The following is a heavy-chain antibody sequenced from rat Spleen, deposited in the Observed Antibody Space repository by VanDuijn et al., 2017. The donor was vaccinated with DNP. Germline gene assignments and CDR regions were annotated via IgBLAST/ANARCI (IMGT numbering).Heavy chain of an antibody. CDR3: ARDDYGSSGAMDP. CDR2: ISYDGIRT. J-gene: IGHJ3*01. Sequence: EVQLVESGGGLVQPGRSLKLSCAASGFTFSDYAMAWVRQAPKKGLEWVATISYDGIRTYYRDSVKGRFTISRDDAKSTLYLQMDSLRSEDTATYYCARDDYGSSGAMDPWGQGTLVTVSS. CDR1: GFTFSDYA. V-gene: IGHV5-7*01. D-gene: IGHD1-3*01.